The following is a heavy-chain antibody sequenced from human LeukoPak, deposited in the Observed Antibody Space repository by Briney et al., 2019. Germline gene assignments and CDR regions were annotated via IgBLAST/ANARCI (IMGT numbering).Heavy chain of an antibody. CDR3: ARQYCGGDCYNP. Sequence: ASVKVSCKASGYTFTTYYMHWVRPAPGQGLQWMGWINPSTGGTKYAENFQGRVTMTRDTSITTAYMELSRLTSDDTGVYYCARQYCGGDCYNPWGQGTLVIVAS. J-gene: IGHJ5*02. D-gene: IGHD2-21*02. V-gene: IGHV1-2*02. CDR2: INPSTGGT. CDR1: GYTFTTYY.